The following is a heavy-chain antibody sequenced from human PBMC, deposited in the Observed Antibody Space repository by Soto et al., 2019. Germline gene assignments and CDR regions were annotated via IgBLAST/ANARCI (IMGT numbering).Heavy chain of an antibody. J-gene: IGHJ4*02. Sequence: EVQLLESGGGLVQPGGSLRLSCEASGFTFSSYSMSWFRQAPGKGLEWVSGISGSGGSTYYADSVKGRFTISRDNSKNTLYLQMNSLRAEDTAIYYCAKGSPVFDYWGQGTLVTVSS. V-gene: IGHV3-23*01. CDR3: AKGSPVFDY. CDR1: GFTFSSYS. CDR2: ISGSGGST.